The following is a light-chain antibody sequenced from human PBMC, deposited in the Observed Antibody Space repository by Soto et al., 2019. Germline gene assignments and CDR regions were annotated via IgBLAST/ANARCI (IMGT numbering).Light chain of an antibody. CDR3: AVWDDSLNARV. Sequence: QSVLSQPPSASGTPGQRVTISCSGSTSNIGSNYVSWYQQLPGTAPKLLIYSNNQRPSGVPDRFSGSKSGTSASLAISGLQSEYEADYYCAVWDDSLNARVFAGGTKLTVL. CDR2: SNN. J-gene: IGLJ3*02. V-gene: IGLV1-44*01. CDR1: TSNIGSNY.